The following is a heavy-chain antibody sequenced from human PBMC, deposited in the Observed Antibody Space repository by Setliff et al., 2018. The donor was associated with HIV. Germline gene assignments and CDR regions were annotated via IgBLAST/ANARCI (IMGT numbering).Heavy chain of an antibody. CDR2: TRNKANGYIT. Sequence: QPGGSLRLSCAVSGFTLSDYYMDWVRQAPGKGLEWVGRTRNKANGYITEYGAPVQGRFTISRDNSKDSLSLQMNNLKAEDTAVYYCVRAAAGLDIWSQGIRVTVSS. V-gene: IGHV3-72*01. J-gene: IGHJ4*02. CDR3: VRAAAGLDI. CDR1: GFTLSDYY.